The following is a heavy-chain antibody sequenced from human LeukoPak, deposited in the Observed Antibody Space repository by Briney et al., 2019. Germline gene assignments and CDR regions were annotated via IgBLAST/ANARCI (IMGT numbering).Heavy chain of an antibody. V-gene: IGHV4-30-4*07. CDR2: LSYSGSN. Sequence: PSETLSLTCAVTGGSINSGGYTWSWVRQPAGKRLEFLGYLSYSGSNYYIPSLKSRLLISGDTSRGQFSLGLTSVTAADTAVYYCARSLGFGELLYFEYWGQGVLVTVS. CDR1: GGSINSGGYT. D-gene: IGHD3-10*01. J-gene: IGHJ4*02. CDR3: ARSLGFGELLYFEY.